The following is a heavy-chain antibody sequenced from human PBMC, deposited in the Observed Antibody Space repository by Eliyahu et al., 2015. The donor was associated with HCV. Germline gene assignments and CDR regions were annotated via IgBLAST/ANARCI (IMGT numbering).Heavy chain of an antibody. CDR2: IWYDGSNK. Sequence: QVQLVESGGGVVQPGRSLRLSCXASGFTFXSYGMHWVRQAPGKGLEWVAVIWYDGSNKYYADSVKGRFTISRDNSKNTLYLQMNSLRAEDTAVYYCARVGSSSWDDAFDIWGQGTMVTVSS. CDR3: ARVGSSSWDDAFDI. D-gene: IGHD6-13*01. CDR1: GFTFXSYG. V-gene: IGHV3-33*01. J-gene: IGHJ3*02.